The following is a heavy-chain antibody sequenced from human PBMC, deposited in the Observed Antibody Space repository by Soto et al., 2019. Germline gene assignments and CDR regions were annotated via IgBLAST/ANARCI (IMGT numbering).Heavy chain of an antibody. J-gene: IGHJ3*02. D-gene: IGHD3-16*02. CDR2: IYYSGST. CDR3: ASVGLHLEDLSLFDI. V-gene: IGHV4-59*08. CDR1: GGSISSYY. Sequence: SETLSLTCTVSGGSISSYYWSWIRQPPGKGLEWIGYIYYSGSTNYNPSLKSRVTISVDTSKNQFSLKLSSVTAADTAVYYCASVGLHLEDLSLFDIWGQGTMVTVSS.